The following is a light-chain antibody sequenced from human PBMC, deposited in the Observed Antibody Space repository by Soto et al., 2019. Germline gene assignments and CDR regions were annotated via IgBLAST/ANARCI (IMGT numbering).Light chain of an antibody. J-gene: IGKJ4*01. V-gene: IGKV3-20*01. CDR3: QQYGSSL. CDR2: GAS. CDR1: QSVSSSY. Sequence: EIVLTQSPGTLSLSPGERATLSCRASQSVSSSYLAWYQQKPGQAPRLLIYGASSRATGIADRFSGSGSGTDLTLTISRLEPEDFAVYYCQQYGSSLFGGGTKVQIK.